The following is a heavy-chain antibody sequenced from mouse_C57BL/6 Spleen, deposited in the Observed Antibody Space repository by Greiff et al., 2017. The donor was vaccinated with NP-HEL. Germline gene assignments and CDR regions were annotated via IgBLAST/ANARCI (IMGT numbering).Heavy chain of an antibody. CDR1: GYSITSGYY. D-gene: IGHD1-3*01. CDR2: ISYDGSN. J-gene: IGHJ2*01. Sequence: EVHLVESGPGLVKPSQSLSLTCSVSGYSITSGYYWYWIRQLPGNKLGWMGYISYDGSNNYTPSLKNRISITRDTSKNQFVLKLNSVTTEDTATYYCARESGNDVGGWGKGTTLTVA. CDR3: ARESGNDVGG. V-gene: IGHV3-6*01.